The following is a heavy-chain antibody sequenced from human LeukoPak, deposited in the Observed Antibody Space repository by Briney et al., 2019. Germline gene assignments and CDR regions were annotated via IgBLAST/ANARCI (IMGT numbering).Heavy chain of an antibody. CDR2: FLPIFGTT. V-gene: IGHV1-69*05. J-gene: IGHJ4*02. CDR3: VRGRDGYNHFDS. CDR1: GGAFRRLD. Sequence: SVKVSCKASGGAFRRLDLSWVRQAPGRGREWMGGFLPIFGTTNYAHKFQGRVTITTDEATSTAYMDLTSLKSDDTAVYYCVRGRDGYNHFDSWGQGTQVTVSS. D-gene: IGHD5-24*01.